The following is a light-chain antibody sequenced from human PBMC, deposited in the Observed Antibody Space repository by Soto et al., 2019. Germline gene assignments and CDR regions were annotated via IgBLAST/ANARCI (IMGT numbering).Light chain of an antibody. CDR2: SVS. J-gene: IGLJ1*01. V-gene: IGLV2-14*01. Sequence: SVWSHPASVSWYPGDLITISCSGTSSDIGAYDHVAWFQQFPGKTPKLVIYSVSNRPSGVSYRFSGSKSGNTASLTISGLQADEEADYYCISYTVSRYYVFGPGTNVTVL. CDR3: ISYTVSRYYV. CDR1: SSDIGAYDH.